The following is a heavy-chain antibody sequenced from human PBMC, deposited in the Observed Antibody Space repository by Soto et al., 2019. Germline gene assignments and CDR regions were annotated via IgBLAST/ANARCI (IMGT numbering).Heavy chain of an antibody. D-gene: IGHD5-18*01. CDR1: GYSFTSYW. CDR2: IDPSDSYT. V-gene: IGHV5-10-1*01. CDR3: ARHEYGYVYYYYGMDV. Sequence: PGDSLKISCKGSGYSFTSYWISWVRQMPGKGLEWMGRIDPSDSYTNYSPSFQGHVTISADKSISTAYLQWSSLKASDTAMYYCARHEYGYVYYYYGMDVWGQGTTVTVSS. J-gene: IGHJ6*02.